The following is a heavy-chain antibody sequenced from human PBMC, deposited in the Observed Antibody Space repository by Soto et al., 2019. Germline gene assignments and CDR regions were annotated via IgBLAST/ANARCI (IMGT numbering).Heavy chain of an antibody. CDR1: GDSLRSGDYY. CDR2: IYNSGST. Sequence: SETLSLTCTVSGDSLRSGDYYWSWIRQPPGKGLEWIGYIYNSGSTYYEPSLRSRLTISEDLSKNQLSLRLTAVTAADTAVYYCARGVDTMAFDHWGQGTLVTVSS. J-gene: IGHJ5*02. D-gene: IGHD2-2*01. V-gene: IGHV4-30-4*02. CDR3: ARGVDTMAFDH.